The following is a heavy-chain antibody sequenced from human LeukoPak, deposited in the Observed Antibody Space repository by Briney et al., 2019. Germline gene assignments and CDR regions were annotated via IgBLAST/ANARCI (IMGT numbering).Heavy chain of an antibody. V-gene: IGHV3-23*01. J-gene: IGHJ4*02. D-gene: IGHD2-15*01. Sequence: GGSLRLSCAASGFTFSSYAMSWVRQAPGKGLEWVSAISGSGGSTYYADSVKGRFTISRDNPKNTLYLQMNSLRADDTAVYYCAKGKYCSGGSCSYYFDYWGQGTLVTVSS. CDR3: AKGKYCSGGSCSYYFDY. CDR2: ISGSGGST. CDR1: GFTFSSYA.